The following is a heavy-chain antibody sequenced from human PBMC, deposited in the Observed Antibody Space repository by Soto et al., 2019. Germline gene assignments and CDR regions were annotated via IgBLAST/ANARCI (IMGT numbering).Heavy chain of an antibody. CDR2: IYYSGST. V-gene: IGHV4-39*01. D-gene: IGHD3-3*01. Sequence: PSETLSLTCTVSGDSMSSSNYHWGWIRQPPGKGLEWIGSIYYSGSTYYNPSLKSRVTISIDTSKNQFSLKLTSVTAADTSVYYCARLGWVAAFEVARHFDSWGLGALVTVSS. CDR3: ARLGWVAAFEVARHFDS. J-gene: IGHJ4*02. CDR1: GDSMSSSNYH.